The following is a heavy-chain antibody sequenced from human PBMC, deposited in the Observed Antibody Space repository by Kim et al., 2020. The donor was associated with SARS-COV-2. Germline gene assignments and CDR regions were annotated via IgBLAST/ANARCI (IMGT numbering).Heavy chain of an antibody. CDR3: AREGAWVVAATLLSRGHNWFDP. V-gene: IGHV4-61*02. J-gene: IGHJ5*02. Sequence: SETLSLTCTVSGGSISSGSYYWSWIRQPAGKGLEWIGRIYTSGSTNYNPSLKSRVTISVDTSKNQFSLKLSSVTAADTAVYYCAREGAWVVAATLLSRGHNWFDPWGQGTLVTVSS. CDR1: GGSISSGSYY. D-gene: IGHD2-15*01. CDR2: IYTSGST.